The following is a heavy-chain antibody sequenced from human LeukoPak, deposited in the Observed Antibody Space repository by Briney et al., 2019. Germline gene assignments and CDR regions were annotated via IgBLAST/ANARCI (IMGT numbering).Heavy chain of an antibody. CDR2: IYYNGNT. J-gene: IGHJ3*02. D-gene: IGHD6-13*01. Sequence: SETLSLTCTVSGGSITNGGHYWGWVRQPPGKGLEWLGSIYYNGNTYYNPSLKSRVTISVDTSKNQFSVKLSSVTAADRAVYYCGGGQQLVEAFDIWGQGTMVTVSS. V-gene: IGHV4-39*01. CDR1: GGSITNGGHY. CDR3: GGGQQLVEAFDI.